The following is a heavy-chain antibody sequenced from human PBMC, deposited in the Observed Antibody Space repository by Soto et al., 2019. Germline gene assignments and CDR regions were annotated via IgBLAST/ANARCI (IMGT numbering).Heavy chain of an antibody. Sequence: GGSLRLSCAASGFTFSSYAMSWVRQAPGKGLEWVSRINGDGSTTNSADSVRGRFTISRDNAKNSLFLQVNSLSAEDTAVYFCARGVYNSYGTDYWGQGALVTVSS. V-gene: IGHV3-74*01. D-gene: IGHD3-22*01. CDR2: INGDGSTT. CDR3: ARGVYNSYGTDY. J-gene: IGHJ4*02. CDR1: GFTFSSYA.